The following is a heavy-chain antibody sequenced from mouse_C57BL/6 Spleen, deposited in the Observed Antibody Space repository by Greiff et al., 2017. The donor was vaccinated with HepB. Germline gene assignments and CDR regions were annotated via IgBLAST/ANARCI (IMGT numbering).Heavy chain of an antibody. D-gene: IGHD2-3*01. CDR2: ISSGGSYT. CDR1: GFTFSSYG. J-gene: IGHJ2*03. Sequence: DVHLVESGGDLVKPGGSLKLSCAASGFTFSSYGMSWVRQTPDKRLEWVATISSGGSYTYYPDSVKGRFTISRDNAKNTLYLQMSSLKSEDTAMYYCARRPDGYFDYWGQGTSLTVSS. V-gene: IGHV5-6*01. CDR3: ARRPDGYFDY.